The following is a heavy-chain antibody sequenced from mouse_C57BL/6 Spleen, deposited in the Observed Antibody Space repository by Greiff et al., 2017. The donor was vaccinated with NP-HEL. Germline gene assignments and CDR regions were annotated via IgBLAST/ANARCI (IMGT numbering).Heavy chain of an antibody. CDR1: GFTFSNYW. J-gene: IGHJ3*01. CDR2: IRLKSDNYAT. Sequence: EVKLVESGGGLVQPGGSMKLSCVASGFTFSNYWMNWVRQSPEKGLEWVAQIRLKSDNYATHYAESVKGRFTISRDDSKSSVYLQMNNLRAEDTGIYYCTAGHYGGAWFAYWGQGTLVTVSA. V-gene: IGHV6-3*01. CDR3: TAGHYGGAWFAY. D-gene: IGHD1-2*01.